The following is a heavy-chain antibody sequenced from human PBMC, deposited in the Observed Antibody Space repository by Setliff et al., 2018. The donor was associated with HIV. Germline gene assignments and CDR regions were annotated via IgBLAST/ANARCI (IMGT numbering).Heavy chain of an antibody. V-gene: IGHV1-8*02. J-gene: IGHJ6*03. Sequence: ASVKVSCKASGYSFTNYDINWVRQATGQGLGWMGWMNPNSGNTGFAQKFQGRVTMTRNTSISTAYMELSSLRPEDTAVYYCASCMAGHYYYYMDVWGKGTTVTVSS. D-gene: IGHD6-19*01. CDR2: MNPNSGNT. CDR1: GYSFTNYD. CDR3: ASCMAGHYYYYMDV.